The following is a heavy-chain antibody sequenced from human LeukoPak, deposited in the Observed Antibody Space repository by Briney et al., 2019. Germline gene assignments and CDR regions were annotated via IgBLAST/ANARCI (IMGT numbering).Heavy chain of an antibody. D-gene: IGHD4/OR15-4a*01. CDR2: ISDDGNNK. CDR1: GFTFSNYA. Sequence: SGSSLRLSCAASGFTFSNYAVHWVRQAPGKGLEWVALISDDGNNKYYTNSVKGRFTISRDNSKNTLYLQMNSLRAEDTAVYYCATRTSGAFDFWGQGTLVTVSS. CDR3: ATRTSGAFDF. V-gene: IGHV3-30-3*01. J-gene: IGHJ4*02.